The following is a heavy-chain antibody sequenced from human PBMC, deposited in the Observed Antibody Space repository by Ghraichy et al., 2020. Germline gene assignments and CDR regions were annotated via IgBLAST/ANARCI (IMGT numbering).Heavy chain of an antibody. CDR2: IKQDGSEK. J-gene: IGHJ3*02. D-gene: IGHD7-27*01. V-gene: IGHV3-7*01. CDR1: GFTFSSYW. Sequence: GESLNISCAASGFTFSSYWMSWVRQAPGKGLEWVANIKQDGSEKYYVDSAKGRFTISRDNAKNSLYLQMNSLRAEDTAVYYCAREGWGFDAFDIWGQGTMVTVSS. CDR3: AREGWGFDAFDI.